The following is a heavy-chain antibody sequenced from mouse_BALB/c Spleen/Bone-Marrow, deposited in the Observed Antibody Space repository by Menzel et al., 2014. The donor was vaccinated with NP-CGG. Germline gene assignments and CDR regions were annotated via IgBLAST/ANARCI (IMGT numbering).Heavy chain of an antibody. Sequence: EVMLVESGAEIVRPGALVKLSCEASGFNIKDYYMQWVKQRPEQGLEWIGWIDPENGNTIYDPKFQGKASITADTSSNTAYLQLSSLTSEDTAVYYCARGDGYAMDYWGQGTSVTVSS. CDR1: GFNIKDYY. CDR2: IDPENGNT. J-gene: IGHJ4*01. V-gene: IGHV14-1*02. CDR3: ARGDGYAMDY.